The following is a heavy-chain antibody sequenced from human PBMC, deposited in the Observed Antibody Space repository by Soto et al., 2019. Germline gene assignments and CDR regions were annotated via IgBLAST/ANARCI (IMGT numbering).Heavy chain of an antibody. V-gene: IGHV3-72*01. CDR1: GFTFSDHY. D-gene: IGHD3-3*01. Sequence: GGSLRLSCAASGFTFSDHYMDWVRQAPGKGLEWVGRTRNNAHSYTTEYAASVKGRFTISRDDSKNSLYLQMNSLKTEDTAVYYCARGGVYEPLDYWGQGTLVTVSS. CDR2: TRNNAHSYTT. J-gene: IGHJ4*02. CDR3: ARGGVYEPLDY.